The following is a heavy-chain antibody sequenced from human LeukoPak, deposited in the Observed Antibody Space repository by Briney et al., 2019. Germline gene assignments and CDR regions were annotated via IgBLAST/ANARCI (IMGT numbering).Heavy chain of an antibody. V-gene: IGHV4-39*07. Sequence: SETLSLTCTVSGGSISSSSYYWGWIRQPPGKGLEWIGSIYYSGSTYYNPSLKSRVTISVDTSKNQFSLKLSSVTAADTVVYYCARVGMYYYYFDYWGQGTLVTVSS. CDR1: GGSISSSSYY. D-gene: IGHD3-10*01. CDR3: ARVGMYYYYFDY. J-gene: IGHJ4*02. CDR2: IYYSGST.